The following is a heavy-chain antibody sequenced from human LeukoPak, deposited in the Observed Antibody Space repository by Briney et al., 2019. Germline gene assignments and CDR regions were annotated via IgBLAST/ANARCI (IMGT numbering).Heavy chain of an antibody. V-gene: IGHV4-59*08. CDR2: IYNSGST. CDR3: AMYCSTASCSPFDY. D-gene: IGHD2-2*01. CDR1: GGSISSYY. Sequence: SETLSLTCTVSGGSISSYYWSWIRQPPGKGLEWIGYIYNSGSTNYNPSLKSRVTISVDTSKNQFSLKLTSVTAADTAVYYCAMYCSTASCSPFDYWGRGTLVTVSS. J-gene: IGHJ4*02.